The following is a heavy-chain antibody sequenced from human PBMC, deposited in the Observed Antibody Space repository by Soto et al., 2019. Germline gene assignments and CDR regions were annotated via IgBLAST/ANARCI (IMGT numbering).Heavy chain of an antibody. CDR3: ARESLRSSGWYYFDY. CDR2: INSDGSST. CDR1: GFTFSSHW. J-gene: IGHJ4*02. V-gene: IGHV3-74*01. D-gene: IGHD6-19*01. Sequence: EVQLVESGGGLVKPGGSLRLSCAASGFTFSSHWMHWVRQAPGKGLVWVSRINSDGSSTSYADSVKGRFTISRDNAKNTLYLQMNSLRAEDTAVYYCARESLRSSGWYYFDYWGQGTLVTVSS.